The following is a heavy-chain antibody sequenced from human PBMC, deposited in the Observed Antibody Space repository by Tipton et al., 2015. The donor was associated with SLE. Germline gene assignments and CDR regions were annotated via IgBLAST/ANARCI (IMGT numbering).Heavy chain of an antibody. CDR3: ARDPGSNTWGAFDI. J-gene: IGHJ3*02. Sequence: SLRLSCAASGFTFSTYSMNWVRQAPGKGLEWVGNIKKDGSEKHYVDSVKGRFTISRDNADNSLYLQMDNLRVEDTAIYYCARDPGSNTWGAFDIWGQGTMVTVSS. CDR1: GFTFSTYS. D-gene: IGHD3-16*01. CDR2: IKKDGSEK. V-gene: IGHV3-7*01.